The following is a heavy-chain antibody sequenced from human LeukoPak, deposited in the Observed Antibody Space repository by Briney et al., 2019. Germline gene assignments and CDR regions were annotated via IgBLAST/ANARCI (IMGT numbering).Heavy chain of an antibody. J-gene: IGHJ4*02. CDR1: GYTFTNYW. Sequence: GESLKISCKGSGYTFTNYWIGWVRQMPGKGLEWMGIIYPGDSDTRYSPSFQGQVTISADKSISTAYLQWSSLKASDTAMYYCAGAHSSSWYRVDYWGQGTLVTVSS. CDR2: IYPGDSDT. V-gene: IGHV5-51*01. CDR3: AGAHSSSWYRVDY. D-gene: IGHD6-13*01.